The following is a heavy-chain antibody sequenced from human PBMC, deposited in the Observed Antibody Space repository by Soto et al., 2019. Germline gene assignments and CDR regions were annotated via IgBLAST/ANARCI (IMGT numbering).Heavy chain of an antibody. V-gene: IGHV1-18*01. CDR1: GYTFTSYG. J-gene: IGHJ5*02. Sequence: GASVKVSCKASGYTFTSYGISWVRQAPGQGLEWMGWISAYNGNTNYAQKLQGRVTMTTDTSTSTAYMELRSLRSDDTAVYYCARDLRAPIVGAIHWFDPWGQGTLVTVSS. CDR2: ISAYNGNT. D-gene: IGHD1-26*01. CDR3: ARDLRAPIVGAIHWFDP.